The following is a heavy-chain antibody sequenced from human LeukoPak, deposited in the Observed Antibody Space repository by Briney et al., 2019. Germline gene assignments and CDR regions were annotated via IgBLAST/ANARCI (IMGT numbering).Heavy chain of an antibody. J-gene: IGHJ6*03. V-gene: IGHV3-53*01. D-gene: IGHD2-2*01. CDR2: IYSGGST. Sequence: GGSLRLSCAASGFTVSSNYMSWVRQAPGKGLEWVSVIYSGGSTYYADSVKGRFTISRDNSENTLYLQMNSLRAEDTAVYYCARVVLAAIGYYYYYYMDVWGKGTTVTVSS. CDR3: ARVVLAAIGYYYYYYMDV. CDR1: GFTVSSNY.